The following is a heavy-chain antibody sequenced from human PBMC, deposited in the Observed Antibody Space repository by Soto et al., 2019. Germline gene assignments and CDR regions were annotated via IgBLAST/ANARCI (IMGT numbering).Heavy chain of an antibody. CDR2: INPSGGRT. V-gene: IGHV1-46*01. CDR1: GYIFTTHY. CDR3: ARAGENYGSGTFSPHLRYLFNS. Sequence: ASVKVSCKASGYIFTTHYMHWVRQAPGQGLEWMGIINPSGGRTSSAVKVQGRVTMTSDTSTNTVYMELTSLKSEDTAVYSCARAGENYGSGTFSPHLRYLFNSWGQGTLVTVSS. D-gene: IGHD3-10*01. J-gene: IGHJ5*02.